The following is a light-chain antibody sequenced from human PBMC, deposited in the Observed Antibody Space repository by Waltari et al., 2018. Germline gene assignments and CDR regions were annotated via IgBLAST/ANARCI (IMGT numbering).Light chain of an antibody. CDR1: SSNIGGYY. CDR2: DNK. Sequence: QSVLTQPPSVSGAPGQRVTMSCPGSSSNIGGYYVYWYQQRPGMAPKLLIYDNKKRPSGVSDRFSGSKSGTSASLTITGLQTEDEADYYCQSYDSSLSARVFGGGTRLTVL. CDR3: QSYDSSLSARV. J-gene: IGLJ2*01. V-gene: IGLV1-40*01.